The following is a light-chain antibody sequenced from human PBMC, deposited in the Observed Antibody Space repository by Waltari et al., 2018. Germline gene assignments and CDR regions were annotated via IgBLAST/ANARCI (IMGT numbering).Light chain of an antibody. J-gene: IGLJ3*02. V-gene: IGLV7-46*01. CDR2: DTT. CDR1: IGAVTNGPS. Sequence: QAVVTHEPSLTVSPGGTVTLTGGSTIGAVTNGPSPYWFQQKPGQAPRTLIYDTTDRHSWTPARFSGSLCGGKAALTLSGAQPEDEADYYCFLSYNGDRVFGGGTKLTVL. CDR3: FLSYNGDRV.